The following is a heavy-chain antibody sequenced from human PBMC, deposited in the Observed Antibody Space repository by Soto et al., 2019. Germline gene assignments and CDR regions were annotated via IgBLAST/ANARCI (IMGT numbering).Heavy chain of an antibody. CDR3: ARSRTYYYDRSGYPFDN. D-gene: IGHD3-22*01. J-gene: IGHJ4*02. V-gene: IGHV3-23*01. CDR1: GFTVSSYA. Sequence: EVQLLESGGGLVRPGGSLRFSCAASGFTVSSYALSWVRQARGKGQDWLSGVSASGHATYYADSVKGRFTMSRDNSRDTLYLQMTSLRAEDTALYYCARSRTYYYDRSGYPFDNWGQGSLVTVSS. CDR2: VSASGHAT.